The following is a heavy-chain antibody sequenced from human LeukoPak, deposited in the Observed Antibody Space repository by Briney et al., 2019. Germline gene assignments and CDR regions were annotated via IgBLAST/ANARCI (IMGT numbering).Heavy chain of an antibody. V-gene: IGHV4-39*07. CDR3: ARDTGATGYGSGGLYYGMEV. CDR2: IYYSGSS. J-gene: IGHJ6*02. CDR1: GGSISSSSYY. D-gene: IGHD2-8*02. Sequence: ASETLSLTCTVSGGSISSSSYYWGWIRQPPGKGLEWIGTIYYSGSSDYNPSLKSRVTISVDTSKNQFSLKLSSVSAADTAIYYCARDTGATGYGSGGLYYGMEVWGQGTTVTVSS.